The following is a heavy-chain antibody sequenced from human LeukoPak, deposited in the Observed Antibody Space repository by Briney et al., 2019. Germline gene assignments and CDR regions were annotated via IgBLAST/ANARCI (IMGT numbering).Heavy chain of an antibody. CDR3: ARDLAPGDTAMAHYYYYGMDV. D-gene: IGHD5-18*01. CDR2: INPNSGGT. CDR1: GYTFTGYY. Sequence: GASVKVSCKASGYTFTGYYMHWVRQAPGQGLEWMGWINPNSGGTNYAQKFQGRVTMTRDTSIGTAYMELSRLRSDDTAVYYCARDLAPGDTAMAHYYYYGMDVWGQGTTVTVSS. V-gene: IGHV1-2*02. J-gene: IGHJ6*02.